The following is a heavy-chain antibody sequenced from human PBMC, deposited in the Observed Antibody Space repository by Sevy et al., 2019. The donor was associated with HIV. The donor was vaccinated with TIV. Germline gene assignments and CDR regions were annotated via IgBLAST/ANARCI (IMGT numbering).Heavy chain of an antibody. D-gene: IGHD2-2*01. Sequence: GGSLRLSCAVSGFSFDSYGMTWVRQAPGKGLEWVSAISGSGTRTYNADSVKGRFIISRDNSKNTLDLQMNSLRAEDTAVYYCAKDPLRHSHTVPAARERDWFDPWGQGTLVTVSS. CDR1: GFSFDSYG. J-gene: IGHJ5*02. CDR3: AKDPLRHSHTVPAARERDWFDP. CDR2: ISGSGTRT. V-gene: IGHV3-23*01.